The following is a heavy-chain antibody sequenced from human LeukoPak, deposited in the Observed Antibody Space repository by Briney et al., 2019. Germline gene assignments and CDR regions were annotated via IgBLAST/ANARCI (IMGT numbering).Heavy chain of an antibody. CDR2: INPNSGGT. J-gene: IGHJ5*02. V-gene: IGHV1-2*02. D-gene: IGHD3-3*01. CDR1: GYTFTGYY. CDR3: ARDPIFGVVSVGFDP. Sequence: GASVKVSCKASGYTFTGYYMHWVRQAPGQGLEWMGWINPNSGGTNYAQKFQGRVTMTRDTSISTAYMELSRLRSDDTAVYYCARDPIFGVVSVGFDPWGQGTLVTVSS.